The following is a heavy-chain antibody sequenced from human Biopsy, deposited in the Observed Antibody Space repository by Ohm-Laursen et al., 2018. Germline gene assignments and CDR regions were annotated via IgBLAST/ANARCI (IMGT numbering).Heavy chain of an antibody. D-gene: IGHD3-10*01. CDR2: ISASSSYI. Sequence: PLRLSCTASGFTFQNAWMNWVRQAPGKGLEWVSSISASSSYIYYADSVKGRFTVSRDNTKNTLYLQMNSLRAADTAIYFCATELLPPGVGGPWLDSWGQGTPVTVSS. CDR1: GFTFQNAW. V-gene: IGHV3-21*06. J-gene: IGHJ5*01. CDR3: ATELLPPGVGGPWLDS.